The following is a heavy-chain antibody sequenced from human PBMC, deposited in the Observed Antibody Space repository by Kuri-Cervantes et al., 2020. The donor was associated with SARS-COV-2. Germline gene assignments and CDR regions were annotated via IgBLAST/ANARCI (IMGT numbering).Heavy chain of an antibody. CDR3: AKGFGGPPHIVVVIAIRTLPFY. Sequence: ASVKVSCKASGYTFTGYYMHWVRQAPGQGLEWMGWINPNSGGTNYAQKFQGWVTMTRDTSISTAYMELSRLRSDDTAVYYCAKGFGGPPHIVVVIAIRTLPFYWGQGTLVTVSS. CDR1: GYTFTGYY. J-gene: IGHJ4*02. D-gene: IGHD2-21*01. V-gene: IGHV1-2*04. CDR2: INPNSGGT.